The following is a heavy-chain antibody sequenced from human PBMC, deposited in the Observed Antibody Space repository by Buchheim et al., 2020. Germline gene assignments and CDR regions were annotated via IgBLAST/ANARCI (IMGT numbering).Heavy chain of an antibody. CDR1: GFTFSDYY. CDR3: ARDRAYYDILTGYPVNYGMDV. J-gene: IGHJ6*02. CDR2: ISSSGSTI. D-gene: IGHD3-9*01. V-gene: IGHV3-11*01. Sequence: QVQLVESGGGLVKPGGSLRLSCAASGFTFSDYYMSWIRQALGKGLEWVSYISSSGSTIYYADSVKGRFTISRDNAKNSLYLQMNSLRAEDTAVYYCARDRAYYDILTGYPVNYGMDVWGQGTT.